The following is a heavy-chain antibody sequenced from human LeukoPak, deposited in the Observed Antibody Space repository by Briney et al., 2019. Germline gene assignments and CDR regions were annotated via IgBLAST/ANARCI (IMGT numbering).Heavy chain of an antibody. V-gene: IGHV4-30-2*01. CDR2: IYHSGST. D-gene: IGHD2-21*02. CDR3: ARFCRGGDCYSRSFDY. Sequence: PSETLSLTCAVSGCSISSGGYSWSWIRQPPGKGLEWIGCIYHSGSTYYNPSLKSRVTISVDRSKNQFSLKLSSVTAADTAVYYCARFCRGGDCYSRSFDYWGQGTLITVSS. CDR1: GCSISSGGYS. J-gene: IGHJ4*02.